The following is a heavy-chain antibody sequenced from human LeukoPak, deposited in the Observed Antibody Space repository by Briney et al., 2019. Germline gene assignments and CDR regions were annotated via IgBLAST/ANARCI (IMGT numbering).Heavy chain of an antibody. V-gene: IGHV1-18*01. CDR2: ISAYNGNT. Sequence: GASVKVSCKASGYTFTSYGISWVRQAPGQGLERVGWISAYNGNTNYAQKLQGRVTMTTDTSTSTAYMELRSLRSDDTAVYYCARDFAGAKSNWFDPWGQGTLVTVSS. CDR3: ARDFAGAKSNWFDP. J-gene: IGHJ5*02. CDR1: GYTFTSYG. D-gene: IGHD1-26*01.